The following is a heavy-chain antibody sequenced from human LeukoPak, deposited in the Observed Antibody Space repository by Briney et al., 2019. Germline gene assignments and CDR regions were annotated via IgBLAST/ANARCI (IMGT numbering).Heavy chain of an antibody. Sequence: GGSLRLSCAASGFTFRSYGMIWVRQAPGKGLEWVSGISGSGDRTYYEDSVKGRFTIPRDNSKNTLYLQMNSLRAEDTAVYYCAKGSIVGATSYYYMDVWGKGTTVTISS. CDR3: AKGSIVGATSYYYMDV. CDR2: ISGSGDRT. CDR1: GFTFRSYG. J-gene: IGHJ6*03. V-gene: IGHV3-23*01. D-gene: IGHD1-26*01.